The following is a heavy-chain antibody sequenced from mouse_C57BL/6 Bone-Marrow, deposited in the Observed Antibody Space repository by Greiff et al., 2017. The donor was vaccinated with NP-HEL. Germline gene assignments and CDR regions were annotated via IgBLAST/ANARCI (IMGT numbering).Heavy chain of an antibody. CDR1: GFNIKDDY. V-gene: IGHV14-4*01. Sequence: VHVKQSGAELVRPGASVKLSCTASGFNIKDDYMHWVKQRPEQGLEWIGWIDPENGDTEYASKFQGKATITADTSSNTAYLQLSSLTSEDTAFYYCTTRIYAMDYWGQGTSVTVSS. J-gene: IGHJ4*01. CDR2: IDPENGDT. CDR3: TTRIYAMDY.